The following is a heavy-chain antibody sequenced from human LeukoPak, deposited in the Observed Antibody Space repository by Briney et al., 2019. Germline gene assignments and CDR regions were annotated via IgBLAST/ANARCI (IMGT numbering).Heavy chain of an antibody. Sequence: SETLSLTCAVYGGSFSGYYWSWIRQPPGKGLEWIGEINHSGSTNYNPSLKSRVTISVDTSKNQFSLKLSSVTAADTAVYYCARDRMYYYGSGSYYNGPDYWGQGTLVTVSS. CDR1: GGSFSGYY. CDR2: INHSGST. CDR3: ARDRMYYYGSGSYYNGPDY. D-gene: IGHD3-10*01. V-gene: IGHV4-34*01. J-gene: IGHJ4*02.